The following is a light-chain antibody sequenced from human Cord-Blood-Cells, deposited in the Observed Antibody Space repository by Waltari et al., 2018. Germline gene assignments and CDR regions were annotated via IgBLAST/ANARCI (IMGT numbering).Light chain of an antibody. Sequence: QSALTQPASVSGSPGQSITISCTGTSSDVGGYNYVSWYQQHPGKVPKLMIYDVSNRPSVVSNRFSGSKSGNTASLTISGLQAEDEADYYCSSYTSSSTYVFGTGTKVTVL. CDR3: SSYTSSSTYV. J-gene: IGLJ1*01. CDR2: DVS. CDR1: SSDVGGYNY. V-gene: IGLV2-14*01.